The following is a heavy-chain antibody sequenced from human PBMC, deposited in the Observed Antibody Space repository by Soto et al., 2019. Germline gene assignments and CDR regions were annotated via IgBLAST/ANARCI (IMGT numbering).Heavy chain of an antibody. Sequence: EVHLVETGGGVIQPGGSLRLSCAASGFTVSGNYMSWVRQAPGKGLEWVSVIHSDGSTYYVDSVKGRFTISRDNSKTTLYLQMNSLRAEDTAVYYCARQQDRSGWYPYWGQGTLVTVSS. CDR3: ARQQDRSGWYPY. J-gene: IGHJ4*02. CDR2: IHSDGST. V-gene: IGHV3-53*02. CDR1: GFTVSGNY. D-gene: IGHD6-19*01.